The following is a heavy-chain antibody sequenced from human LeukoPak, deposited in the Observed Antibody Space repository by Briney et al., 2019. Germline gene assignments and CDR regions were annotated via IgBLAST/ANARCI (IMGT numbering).Heavy chain of an antibody. J-gene: IGHJ4*02. V-gene: IGHV3-21*01. Sequence: GGSLRLSCAASGFTFSSYSMNWVRQAPGKGLEWVSFINSSSSYIYYADSVKGRFTIPRDNAKNSLYLQMNSLRAEDTAVYYCARTKIAAAGFFDYWGQGTLVTVSS. CDR1: GFTFSSYS. CDR2: INSSSSYI. D-gene: IGHD6-13*01. CDR3: ARTKIAAAGFFDY.